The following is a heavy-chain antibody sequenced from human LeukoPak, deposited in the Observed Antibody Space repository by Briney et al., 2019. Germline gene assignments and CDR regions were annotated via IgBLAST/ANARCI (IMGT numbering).Heavy chain of an antibody. J-gene: IGHJ4*02. CDR3: ARELRSDSFWLDY. D-gene: IGHD2-21*02. CDR2: ISYDGSNK. Sequence: PGGSLRLSCAASGFTFSSYAMHWVRQAPGKGLEWVAVISYDGSNKYYADSVKGRFTNSRDNSKNTLYLQMNSLRAEDTAVYYCARELRSDSFWLDYWGQGTLVTVSS. V-gene: IGHV3-30-3*01. CDR1: GFTFSSYA.